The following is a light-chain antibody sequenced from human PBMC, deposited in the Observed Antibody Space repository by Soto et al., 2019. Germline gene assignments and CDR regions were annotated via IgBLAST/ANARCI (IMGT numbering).Light chain of an antibody. Sequence: QSVLTQPASVSGSPRQSITISCTGTSSDVGGYNYVSWYQQHPGKAPKLMIYEVSNRPSGVSNRFSGSKSGNTASLTISGLQAEDEADYYCSSYTSSSTPLVVFGGGTKLTVL. CDR3: SSYTSSSTPLVV. CDR1: SSDVGGYNY. V-gene: IGLV2-14*01. J-gene: IGLJ2*01. CDR2: EVS.